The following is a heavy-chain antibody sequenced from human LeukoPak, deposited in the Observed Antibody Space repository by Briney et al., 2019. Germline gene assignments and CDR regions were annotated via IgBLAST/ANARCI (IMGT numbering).Heavy chain of an antibody. D-gene: IGHD3-22*01. CDR1: GFTFSSYG. CDR3: ARDQLSAYYDSSGSDAFDI. Sequence: GGSLRLSCAASGFTFSSYGMHWVRQAPGKGLEWVAVISYDGSNKYYADSVKGRFTISRDNSKNTLYLQMNSLRAEDTAVYYCARDQLSAYYDSSGSDAFDIWGQGTMVTVSS. CDR2: ISYDGSNK. V-gene: IGHV3-30*03. J-gene: IGHJ3*02.